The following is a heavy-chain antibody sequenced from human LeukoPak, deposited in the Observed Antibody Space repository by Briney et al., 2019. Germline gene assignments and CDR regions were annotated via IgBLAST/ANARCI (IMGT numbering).Heavy chain of an antibody. CDR3: ARAGNYDFWSGYYYGMDV. CDR1: GFPLSSYW. D-gene: IGHD3-3*01. CDR2: INSGGSGT. V-gene: IGHV3-74*01. J-gene: IGHJ6*02. Sequence: GGSLRLSCAASGFPLSSYWMHWVRQTAGKGLVWVSRINSGGSGTSYADSVEGRFTISRDNAKNILYLQMNSLRAEDTAVYYCARAGNYDFWSGYYYGMDVWGQGTTVTVSS.